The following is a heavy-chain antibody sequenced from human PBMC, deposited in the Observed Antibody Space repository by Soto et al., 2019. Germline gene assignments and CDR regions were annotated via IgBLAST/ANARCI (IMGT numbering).Heavy chain of an antibody. CDR2: IIPVFGTP. J-gene: IGHJ4*02. CDR1: GYSFSSHA. CDR3: ARGGALSTSWYWGDGPDS. V-gene: IGHV1-69*06. Sequence: GASVKVSCKASGYSFSSHAITWVRQAPGQGLEWMGGIIPVFGTPSYAQKFQGRVTISADKSTNTSSLELRSLRSEDTAVYYCARGGALSTSWYWGDGPDSWGQGTQVTVSS. D-gene: IGHD6-13*01.